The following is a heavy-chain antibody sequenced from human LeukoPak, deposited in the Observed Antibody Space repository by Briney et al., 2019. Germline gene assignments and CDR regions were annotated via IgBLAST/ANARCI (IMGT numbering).Heavy chain of an antibody. J-gene: IGHJ4*02. V-gene: IGHV4-39*01. Sequence: KTSETLSLTCTLSGGSIKSSDYYWAWLRQSPGKGLEWIGTIYYSGSTYYNTSLKSRLTFSVDTSNNHFSLSLASVTASDTGLYFCARQGNRSPFGLWGQGILVTVSS. CDR2: IYYSGST. CDR1: GGSIKSSDYY. D-gene: IGHD3-3*01. CDR3: ARQGNRSPFGL.